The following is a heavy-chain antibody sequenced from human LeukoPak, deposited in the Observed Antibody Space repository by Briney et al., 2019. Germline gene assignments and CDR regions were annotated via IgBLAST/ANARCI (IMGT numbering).Heavy chain of an antibody. Sequence: SETLSLTCTVSGGAISSYYWSWIRQPPGKGLEWIGYIYYSVSTTYNPSLKSRVTISVDTSKNQFSLKLSSVTAADTAVYYCARVKGMVAAAGTPHLDYWGQGALVTVSS. CDR3: ARVKGMVAAAGTPHLDY. V-gene: IGHV4-59*01. CDR1: GGAISSYY. J-gene: IGHJ4*02. D-gene: IGHD6-13*01. CDR2: IYYSVST.